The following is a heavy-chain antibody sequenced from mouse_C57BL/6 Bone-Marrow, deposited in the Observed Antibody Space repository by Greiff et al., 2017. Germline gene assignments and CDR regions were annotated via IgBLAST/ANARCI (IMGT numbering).Heavy chain of an antibody. CDR1: GYTFTSYW. CDR2: IDPSDSYT. CDR3: ARESTTVDWYFDV. D-gene: IGHD1-1*01. V-gene: IGHV1-69*01. Sequence: VQLQQPGAELVMPGASVKLSCKASGYTFTSYWMHWVKQRPGQGLEWIGEIDPSDSYTNYNQKFKGKSTLTVDKSSSTAYMQLSSLTSEDSAVYYCARESTTVDWYFDVWGTGTTVTVSS. J-gene: IGHJ1*03.